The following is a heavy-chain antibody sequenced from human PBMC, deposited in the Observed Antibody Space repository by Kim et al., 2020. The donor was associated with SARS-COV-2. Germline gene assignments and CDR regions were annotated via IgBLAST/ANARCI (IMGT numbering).Heavy chain of an antibody. Sequence: SETLSLTCAVYGGSFSGYYWSWIRQPPGKGLEWIGEINHSGSTNYNPSLKSRVTISVDTSKNQFSLKLSSVTAADTAVYYCARGRRIVLVVYAMQPGLYMDVWGKGTTVTVSS. CDR1: GGSFSGYY. V-gene: IGHV4-34*01. J-gene: IGHJ6*03. CDR3: ARGRRIVLVVYAMQPGLYMDV. D-gene: IGHD2-8*02. CDR2: INHSGST.